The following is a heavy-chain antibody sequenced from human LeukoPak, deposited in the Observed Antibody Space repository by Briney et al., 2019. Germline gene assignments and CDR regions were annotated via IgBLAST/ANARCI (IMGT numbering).Heavy chain of an antibody. CDR3: ARLGDAYYDSSGYFDY. D-gene: IGHD3-22*01. V-gene: IGHV4-59*08. CDR2: IYYSGST. J-gene: IGHJ4*02. Sequence: SETLSLTCTVSGGSINSFYWSWIRQPPGKGLEWIGYIYYSGSTNYNPSLKSRVTISVDTSKNQFSLKLSSVTAADTAVYYCARLGDAYYDSSGYFDYWGQGTLVTVSS. CDR1: GGSINSFY.